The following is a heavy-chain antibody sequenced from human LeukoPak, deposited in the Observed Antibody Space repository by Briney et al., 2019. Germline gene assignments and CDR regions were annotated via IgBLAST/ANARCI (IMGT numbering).Heavy chain of an antibody. CDR2: IYSGGST. Sequence: PGGSLRLSCAASGFTVSSNYMSWVRQAPGKGLEWVSVIYSGGSTYYADSVKGRFTISRDNSKNTLYLQMNSLRAEDTAVYYCARDPNYDYYDSSGPLGEFDYWGQGTLVTVSS. CDR3: ARDPNYDYYDSSGPLGEFDY. J-gene: IGHJ4*02. CDR1: GFTVSSNY. V-gene: IGHV3-53*01. D-gene: IGHD3-22*01.